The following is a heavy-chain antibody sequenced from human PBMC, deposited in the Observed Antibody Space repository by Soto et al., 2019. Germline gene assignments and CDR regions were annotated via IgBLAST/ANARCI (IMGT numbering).Heavy chain of an antibody. J-gene: IGHJ3*02. CDR1: GFTFSNAW. CDR3: TTGSGFDAFDI. D-gene: IGHD3-3*01. CDR2: IKSKTDGGTT. Sequence: GGSLRLSCAASGFTFSNAWMSWVRQAPGKGLEWVGRIKSKTDGGTTDYTAPVKGRFTISRDDSKNTLYLQMNSLKTEDTAVYYCTTGSGFDAFDIWGQGTMVTVSS. V-gene: IGHV3-15*01.